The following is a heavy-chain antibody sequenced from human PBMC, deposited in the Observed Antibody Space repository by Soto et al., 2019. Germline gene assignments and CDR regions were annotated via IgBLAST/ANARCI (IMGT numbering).Heavy chain of an antibody. J-gene: IGHJ6*03. D-gene: IGHD2-2*01. CDR1: GGSITSSGYY. CDR3: ARLSPFHCSSTSCYPYYYMDV. V-gene: IGHV4-39*01. CDR2: ISYSGST. Sequence: SETLSLTCTVSGGSITSSGYYWGWIRQPPGKGLEWIGSISYSGSTYYNPSLKSRVTISVDTSKNQFSLKLSSVTAADTAVYYCARLSPFHCSSTSCYPYYYMDVWGKGTTVTVSS.